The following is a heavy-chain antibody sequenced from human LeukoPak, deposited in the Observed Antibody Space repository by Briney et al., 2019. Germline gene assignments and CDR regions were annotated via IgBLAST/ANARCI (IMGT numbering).Heavy chain of an antibody. V-gene: IGHV4-34*01. J-gene: IGHJ4*02. CDR2: INHSGST. Sequence: PSETLSLTCAVYGGSFSSYYWSWIRQPPGKGLEWIGEINHSGSTNYNPSLKSRVTISVDTSKNQFSLKLSSVTAADTAVYYCAASNPSGYLPVALDYWGQGTLVTVSS. CDR1: GGSFSSYY. CDR3: AASNPSGYLPVALDY. D-gene: IGHD3-3*01.